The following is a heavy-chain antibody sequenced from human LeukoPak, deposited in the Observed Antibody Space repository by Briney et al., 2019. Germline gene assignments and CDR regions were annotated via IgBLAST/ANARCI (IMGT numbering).Heavy chain of an antibody. V-gene: IGHV3-21*01. D-gene: IGHD6-19*01. Sequence: GGSLRLSCAASGFTFSSYSMIWVRQAPGKGLEWVSSISSSSSYIYYADTVKGRFSISRDNAKNTLYLQMNSLRAEDTAVYYCARLGWAVAGRLEFEYWGQGTLVTVSS. CDR2: ISSSSSYI. CDR3: ARLGWAVAGRLEFEY. CDR1: GFTFSSYS. J-gene: IGHJ4*02.